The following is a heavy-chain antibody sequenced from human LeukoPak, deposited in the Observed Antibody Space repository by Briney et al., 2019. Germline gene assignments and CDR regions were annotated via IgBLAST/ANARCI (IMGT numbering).Heavy chain of an antibody. V-gene: IGHV4-59*01. CDR1: GSSISSYY. CDR2: IYYSGST. CDR3: AAQYGDYAWDY. Sequence: SETLSLTCTVSGSSISSYYWSWIRQPPGKGLEWIGYIYYSGSTNYNPSLKSRVTISVDTSKNQFSLKLSSVTAADTAVYYCAAQYGDYAWDYWGQGTLVTVSS. D-gene: IGHD4-17*01. J-gene: IGHJ4*02.